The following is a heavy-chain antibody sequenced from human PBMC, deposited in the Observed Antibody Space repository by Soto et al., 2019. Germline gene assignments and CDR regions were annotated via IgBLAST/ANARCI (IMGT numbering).Heavy chain of an antibody. CDR3: ARGLSSGYDSYYFDY. Sequence: SETLSLTCSGSGYLVSSGDYWGWVRQTPGKGLEWLGSIDYSGKTYKNPSLKSRVSASVDLSQNQFSLNLRSVTAADTAVYFCARGLSSGYDSYYFDYFGQGTLVTVSS. CDR2: IDYSGKT. V-gene: IGHV4-38-2*02. CDR1: GYLVSSGDY. J-gene: IGHJ4*02. D-gene: IGHD3-22*01.